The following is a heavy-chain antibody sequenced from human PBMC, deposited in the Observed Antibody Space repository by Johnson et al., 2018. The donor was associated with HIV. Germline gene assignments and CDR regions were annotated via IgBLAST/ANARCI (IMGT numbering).Heavy chain of an antibody. CDR1: GFTFSSYA. D-gene: IGHD6-6*01. CDR2: ISYDGSNK. V-gene: IGHV3-30*04. J-gene: IGHJ3*02. CDR3: AKRVPSKQLVDAFDI. Sequence: QEKLVESGGGVVQPGRSLRLSCAASGFTFSSYAMHWVRQAPGKGLEWVAVISYDGSNKYYADSVKGRFTISRDNSKNTLYLQMNSLRAEDTAVYYCAKRVPSKQLVDAFDIWGQGTMVTVSS.